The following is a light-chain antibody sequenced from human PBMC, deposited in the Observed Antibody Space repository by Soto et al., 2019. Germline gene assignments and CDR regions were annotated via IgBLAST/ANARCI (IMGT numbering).Light chain of an antibody. J-gene: IGLJ2*01. Sequence: QSVLTQPPSASGTPGQRVTISCSGSSSNIGSNTVNWYQQLPGTAPKLLIYSNNQRPSGGPDRFSGSTSGTSAALAISGLQSEDEAEYYCAAWADSLNVVVFGGGTKLTVL. V-gene: IGLV1-44*01. CDR1: SSNIGSNT. CDR3: AAWADSLNVVV. CDR2: SNN.